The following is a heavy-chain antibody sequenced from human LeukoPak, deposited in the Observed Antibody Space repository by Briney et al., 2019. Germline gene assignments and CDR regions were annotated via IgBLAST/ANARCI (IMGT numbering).Heavy chain of an antibody. J-gene: IGHJ4*02. V-gene: IGHV4-34*01. Sequence: SETLSLTCGVYGGSFSGYYWSWIRQPPGKGLEWIGEINRNGSTNFNPSLKSRVTISVDTSKNQFSLRLSSVTAADTAVYYCARRGYYGSGSDYWGQGTLVTVSS. CDR3: ARRGYYGSGSDY. CDR1: GGSFSGYY. D-gene: IGHD3-10*01. CDR2: INRNGST.